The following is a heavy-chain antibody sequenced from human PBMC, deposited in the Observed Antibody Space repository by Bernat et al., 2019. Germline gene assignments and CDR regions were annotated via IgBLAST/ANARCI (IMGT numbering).Heavy chain of an antibody. J-gene: IGHJ3*02. CDR2: IYYTGST. V-gene: IGHV4-39*01. CDR3: ARWESTLVPGAFDI. CDR1: AGSISSNNYF. D-gene: IGHD3-10*01. Sequence: QLQLQESGPGLVKPSETLSLTCTVSAGSISSNNYFWGWIREPPGKGLEWIGSIYYTGSTYYSPSLKSRVTISVDTSKNQFSLKLISVTAADTAVYYCARWESTLVPGAFDIWGQGTMVTVSS.